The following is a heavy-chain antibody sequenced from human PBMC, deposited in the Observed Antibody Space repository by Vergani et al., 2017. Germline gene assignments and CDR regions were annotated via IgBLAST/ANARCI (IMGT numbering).Heavy chain of an antibody. Sequence: EVQLVESGGGLVQPGGSLRLSCAASGFTFSSYAMSWVRQAPGKGLEWVSAISGSGGSTYYADSVKGRVTISRDNSKNTLYLQMNSLRAEDTAVYYCAKERYSSGWYFTLFDYWGQGTLVTVSS. CDR1: GFTFSSYA. J-gene: IGHJ4*02. V-gene: IGHV3-23*04. CDR2: ISGSGGST. D-gene: IGHD6-19*01. CDR3: AKERYSSGWYFTLFDY.